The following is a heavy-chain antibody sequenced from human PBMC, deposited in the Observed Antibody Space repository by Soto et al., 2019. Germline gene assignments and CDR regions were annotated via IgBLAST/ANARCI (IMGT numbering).Heavy chain of an antibody. CDR2: ISAYNGNT. J-gene: IGHJ6*03. CDR1: GYTFTSYG. CDR3: AREWQLVLGFGYMDV. Sequence: ASVKVSCKASGYTFTSYGISWVRQAPGQGLEWMGWISAYNGNTNYAQKLQGRVTMTTDTSTSTAYMELRSLRSDDTAVYYCAREWQLVLGFGYMDVWGKGTTVTVSS. D-gene: IGHD6-13*01. V-gene: IGHV1-18*01.